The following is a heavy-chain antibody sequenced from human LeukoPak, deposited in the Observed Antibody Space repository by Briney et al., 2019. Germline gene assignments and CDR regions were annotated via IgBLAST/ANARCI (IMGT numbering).Heavy chain of an antibody. CDR1: GFTFSSYW. D-gene: IGHD6-13*01. CDR2: IKQDGSEK. J-gene: IGHJ6*02. Sequence: PGGSLRLSCAAPGFTFSSYWMSWVRQAPGKGLEWVANIKQDGSEKYYVDSVKGRFTISRDNAKNSLYLQMNSLRAEDTAVYYCARDIAAAGTIYYYYYGMDVWGQGTKVTVSS. V-gene: IGHV3-7*01. CDR3: ARDIAAAGTIYYYYYGMDV.